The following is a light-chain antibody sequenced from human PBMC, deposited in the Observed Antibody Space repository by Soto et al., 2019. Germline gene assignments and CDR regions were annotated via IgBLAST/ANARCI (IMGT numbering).Light chain of an antibody. V-gene: IGLV2-8*01. J-gene: IGLJ1*01. CDR3: SSYAGSNTLV. CDR2: EVT. Sequence: QSVLTQPPSASGSPGQSVTISCTGTSSDVDIYNYVSWYQQHPGKAPKLIIYEVTKRPSGVPDRFSGSKSGDTASLTVSGLQTEDEAEYYCSSYAGSNTLVFGTGTKVTVL. CDR1: SSDVDIYNY.